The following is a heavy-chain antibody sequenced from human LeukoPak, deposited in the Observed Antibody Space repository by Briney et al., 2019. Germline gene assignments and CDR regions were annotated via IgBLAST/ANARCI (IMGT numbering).Heavy chain of an antibody. CDR1: GFTVSSDY. J-gene: IGHJ4*02. V-gene: IGHV3-7*05. CDR3: ARDPGGYSYGYYFDN. D-gene: IGHD5-18*01. Sequence: GGSLRLSCAASGFTVSSDYMNWVRQAPGKGLEWVANIKQDGSEKYYVDSVKGRFTISRDNAKKSLYLQMSSLRAEDTAVYYCARDPGGYSYGYYFDNWGQGTTVTVSS. CDR2: IKQDGSEK.